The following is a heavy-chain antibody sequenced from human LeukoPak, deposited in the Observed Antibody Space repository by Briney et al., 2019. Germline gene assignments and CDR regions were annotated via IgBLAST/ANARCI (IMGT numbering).Heavy chain of an antibody. CDR3: VKGEYGGKDDY. D-gene: IGHD4-23*01. V-gene: IGHV3-30*02. J-gene: IGHJ4*02. Sequence: GGSLRLSCAASGFTFSSYAMSWVRQAPGKGLEWVSYIRYDGSIKYYADSVKGRFTISKDNFKNTLYLQMNSLRPEDTAVYYCVKGEYGGKDDYWGQGTLVTVSS. CDR1: GFTFSSYA. CDR2: IRYDGSIK.